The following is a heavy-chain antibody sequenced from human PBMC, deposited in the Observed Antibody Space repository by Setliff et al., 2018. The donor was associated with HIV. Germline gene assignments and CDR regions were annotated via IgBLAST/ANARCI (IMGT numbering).Heavy chain of an antibody. CDR3: AKDVLILSGSDAFDI. D-gene: IGHD5-12*01. V-gene: IGHV3-33*06. J-gene: IGHJ3*02. CDR1: GFTFSSYG. Sequence: HPGGSLRLSCAASGFTFSSYGMHWVRQAPGKGLGWVAVLWYDGSNKYYADSVKGRFTISRDNSKNTLYLQMNSLRAEDTAVYYCAKDVLILSGSDAFDIWGQGTMVTVSS. CDR2: LWYDGSNK.